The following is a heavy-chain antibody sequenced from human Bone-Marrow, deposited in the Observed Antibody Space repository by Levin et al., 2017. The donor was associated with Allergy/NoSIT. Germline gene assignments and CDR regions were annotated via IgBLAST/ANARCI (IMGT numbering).Heavy chain of an antibody. CDR1: GFSFSNYP. CDR3: ARDRAFSQDY. D-gene: IGHD3-10*01. CDR2: ISSSSGNTI. V-gene: IGHV3-48*01. Sequence: SCVASGFSFSNYPMNWIRQTPGKGLEWISFISSSSGNTIYYADSVKGRFTISRDNAKKSLFLQMNSLRAEDTAVYYCARDRAFSQDYWGQGTLVTVSS. J-gene: IGHJ4*02.